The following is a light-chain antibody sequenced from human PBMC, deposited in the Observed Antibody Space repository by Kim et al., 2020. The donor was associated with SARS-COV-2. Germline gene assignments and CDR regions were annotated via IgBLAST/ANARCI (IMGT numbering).Light chain of an antibody. CDR3: QSYDNSNHIV. CDR1: RSSIASNY. J-gene: IGLJ2*01. Sequence: KTLTISCTRSRSSIASNYVHWYQQRPGNTPTIIIYEDNQRPSGVPDRFSGSIDKSSNSASLTISGLKTEDEAEYYCQSYDNSNHIVFGGGTQLTVL. V-gene: IGLV6-57*01. CDR2: EDN.